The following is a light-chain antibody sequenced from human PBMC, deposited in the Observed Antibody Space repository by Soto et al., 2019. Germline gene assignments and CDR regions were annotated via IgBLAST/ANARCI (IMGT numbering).Light chain of an antibody. J-gene: IGLJ2*01. CDR3: ETWDSSLSAVV. CDR2: DNN. Sequence: QSVLTQPPSVSAAPGQKVTISCSGSSSNIGNNYVSWYQQLPGTAPKLLIYDNNKRPSVIPDRFSGSKSGTSATLGITGLQTGDEADYYCETWDSSLSAVVFGGGTKLTVL. V-gene: IGLV1-51*01. CDR1: SSNIGNNY.